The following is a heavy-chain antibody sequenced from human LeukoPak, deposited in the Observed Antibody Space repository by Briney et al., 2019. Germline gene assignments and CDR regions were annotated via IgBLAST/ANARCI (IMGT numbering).Heavy chain of an antibody. J-gene: IGHJ4*02. CDR2: VYTSGTT. Sequence: SETLSLTCSVSGGSISSYYWNWIRQPAGKGLEWIGRVYTSGTTNYNPSLKSRVTISIDQSKNQFSLNLSSVTAADTAVYYCARGGRNSRRQFDNWGQGTLVTVSS. CDR3: ARGGRNSRRQFDN. CDR1: GGSISSYY. D-gene: IGHD3-16*01. V-gene: IGHV4-4*07.